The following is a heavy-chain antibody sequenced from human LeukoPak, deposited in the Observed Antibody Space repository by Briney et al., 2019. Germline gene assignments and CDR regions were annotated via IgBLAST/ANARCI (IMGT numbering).Heavy chain of an antibody. D-gene: IGHD4-17*01. CDR2: IWHDGSNK. V-gene: IGHV3-33*01. J-gene: IGHJ4*02. Sequence: GRSLRLSCAASGFTFSRFNLHWVRQAPGKGLEWVAVIWHDGSNKYYTDSVKGRFTISRDDSKNTLYLQMNSLKAEDTAVYYCARPDYGASGDYWGQGTLVTVSS. CDR3: ARPDYGASGDY. CDR1: GFTFSRFN.